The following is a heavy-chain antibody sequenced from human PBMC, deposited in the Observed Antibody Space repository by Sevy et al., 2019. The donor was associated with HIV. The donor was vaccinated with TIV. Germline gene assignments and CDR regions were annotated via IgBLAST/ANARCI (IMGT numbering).Heavy chain of an antibody. CDR1: GFNFNKYG. D-gene: IGHD3-10*01. V-gene: IGHV3-7*01. Sequence: GGYLRLSCAASGFNFNKYGMRWVRQAPGKGLEYVASIKGDGSEKYYMDSVKGRFTISRDNAENSVYLQMNSLRAEDTAVYHCVRAGAFGTYDSWGQGILVTVSS. CDR3: VRAGAFGTYDS. J-gene: IGHJ4*02. CDR2: IKGDGSEK.